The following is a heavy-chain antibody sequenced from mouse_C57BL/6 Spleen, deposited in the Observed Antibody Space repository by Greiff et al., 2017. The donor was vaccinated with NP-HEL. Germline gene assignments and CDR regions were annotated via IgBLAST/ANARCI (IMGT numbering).Heavy chain of an antibody. CDR1: GYSITSGYY. V-gene: IGHV3-6*01. D-gene: IGHD3-1*01. J-gene: IGHJ4*01. CDR3: ARRQARYYAMDY. Sequence: EVQLQESGPGLVKPSQSLSLTCSVTGYSITSGYYWNWIRQFPGNKLEWMGYISYDGSNNYNPSLKNRISITRDTSKNQFFLKLNSVTTEDTATYDCARRQARYYAMDYWGQGTSVTVSS. CDR2: ISYDGSN.